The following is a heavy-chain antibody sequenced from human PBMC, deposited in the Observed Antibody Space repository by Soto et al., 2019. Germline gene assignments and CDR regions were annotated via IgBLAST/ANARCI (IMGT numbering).Heavy chain of an antibody. CDR3: ARPTAMAPWGAFDI. V-gene: IGHV4-39*01. Sequence: QLQLQESGPGLVKTSETLSLTCTVSGGSISSSSYYWGWIRQPPGKALEWIGSIYYSGSSHSNPSLTSRVTMSVDTSQNQFSLKLRSVTAADTAVYYWARPTAMAPWGAFDIWGQGTMVTVSS. CDR2: IYYSGSS. D-gene: IGHD5-18*01. J-gene: IGHJ3*02. CDR1: GGSISSSSYY.